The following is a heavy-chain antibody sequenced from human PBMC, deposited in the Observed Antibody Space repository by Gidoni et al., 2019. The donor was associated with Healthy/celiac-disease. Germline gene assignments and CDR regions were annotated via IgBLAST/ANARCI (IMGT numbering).Heavy chain of an antibody. CDR1: GGSISSYY. V-gene: IGHV4-59*01. CDR2: IYYSGST. Sequence: QVQLQESGPGLVKPSETLSLTCTVSGGSISSYYWSWIRQPPGKGLEWIGYIYYSGSTNYNPSLKSRVTISVDTSKNLFSLKLSSVTAADTAVYYCARGSIPFCSSTSCYTDYMDVWGKGTTVTVSS. J-gene: IGHJ6*03. CDR3: ARGSIPFCSSTSCYTDYMDV. D-gene: IGHD2-2*02.